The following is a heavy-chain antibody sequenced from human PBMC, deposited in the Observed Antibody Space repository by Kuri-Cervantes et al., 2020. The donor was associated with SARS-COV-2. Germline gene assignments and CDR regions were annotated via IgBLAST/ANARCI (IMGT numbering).Heavy chain of an antibody. CDR2: ISYDGSNK. D-gene: IGHD3-10*01. V-gene: IGHV3-30-3*01. CDR1: GFTFSSYA. J-gene: IGHJ4*02. CDR3: ARAYTSGVLLWSLLGY. Sequence: GESLKIPCAASGFTFSSYAMHWVRQAPGKGLEWVAVISYDGSNKYYADSVKGRFTISRDNSKNTLYLQMNSLRAEDTAVYYCARAYTSGVLLWSLLGYWGQGTLVTVSS.